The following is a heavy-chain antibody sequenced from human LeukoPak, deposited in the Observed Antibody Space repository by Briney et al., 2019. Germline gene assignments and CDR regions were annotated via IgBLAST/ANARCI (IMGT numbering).Heavy chain of an antibody. V-gene: IGHV3-30*04. D-gene: IGHD3-22*01. J-gene: IGHJ5*02. Sequence: GRSLRLSCAASGFTFSSYAMHWVRPAPGKGLEWVAVISYDGSKRYYADSVKGRFTISRDNSKNTLYLQMNSLKAEDTAVYYCARDYEYDSSANNWFDPWGQGTLVTVSS. CDR1: GFTFSSYA. CDR3: ARDYEYDSSANNWFDP. CDR2: ISYDGSKR.